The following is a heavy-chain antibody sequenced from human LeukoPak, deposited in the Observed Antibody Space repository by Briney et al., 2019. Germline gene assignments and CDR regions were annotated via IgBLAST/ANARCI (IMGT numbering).Heavy chain of an antibody. CDR1: GFTFATYW. V-gene: IGHV3-74*01. Sequence: SGGSLRLSCEASGFTFATYWIHWVRQGPGKGLVWVSRIKYDGSTSNYADSVKGRFTISRDNAKNTLYLQMNSLRAEDTAVYYCARVIVGATGSDYWGQGTLVTVSS. CDR3: ARVIVGATGSDY. CDR2: IKYDGSTS. D-gene: IGHD1-26*01. J-gene: IGHJ4*02.